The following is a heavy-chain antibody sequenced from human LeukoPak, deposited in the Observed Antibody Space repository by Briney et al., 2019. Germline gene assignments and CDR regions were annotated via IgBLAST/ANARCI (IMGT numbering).Heavy chain of an antibody. V-gene: IGHV4-30-4*08. J-gene: IGHJ3*02. CDR1: GGSISSGDYY. CDR2: IYYSGST. CDR3: ARDELELRAFDI. D-gene: IGHD1-7*01. Sequence: TLSLTCTVSGGSISSGDYYWSWIRQPPGKGLEWIGYIYYSGSTYYNPSLKSRVTISVDTSKNQFSLKLSSVTAADTAVYYCARDELELRAFDIWGQGTMVTVSS.